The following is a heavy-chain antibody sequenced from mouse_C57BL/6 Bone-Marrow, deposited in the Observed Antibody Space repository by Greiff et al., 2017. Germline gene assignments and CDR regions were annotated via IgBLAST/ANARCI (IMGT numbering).Heavy chain of an antibody. V-gene: IGHV1-15*01. Sequence: VQLQQSGAELVRPGASVTLSCKASGYTFTDYEMHWVKQTPVHGLEWIGAIDPETGGTAYNQKFKGKAILTADKSSSTAYMELRSLTSEDSAVYYYTRRVYYYAMDYWGQGTSVTVSS. CDR1: GYTFTDYE. J-gene: IGHJ4*01. CDR3: TRRVYYYAMDY. CDR2: IDPETGGT.